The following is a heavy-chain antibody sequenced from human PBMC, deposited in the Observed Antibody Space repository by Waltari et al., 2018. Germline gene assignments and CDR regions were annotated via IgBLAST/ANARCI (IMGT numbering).Heavy chain of an antibody. CDR2: IIPILGIA. Sequence: QVQLVQSGAEVKKPGSSVKVSCKASGGTFSSYAISWVRQAPGQGLEWMGGIIPILGIANYAQKFHGRVTITADKATSTAYMELSSLRSEDTAVYYCARGSWELRAFDIWGQGTMVTVSS. CDR3: ARGSWELRAFDI. V-gene: IGHV1-69*10. J-gene: IGHJ3*02. CDR1: GGTFSSYA. D-gene: IGHD1-26*01.